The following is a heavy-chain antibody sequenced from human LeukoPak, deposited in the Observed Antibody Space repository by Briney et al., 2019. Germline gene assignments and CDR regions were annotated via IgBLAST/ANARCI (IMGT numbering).Heavy chain of an antibody. V-gene: IGHV1-2*02. Sequence: GSSVKVSCKASGYTFTGYYMHWVRQAPGQGLEWMGWINPNSGGTNYAQKFQGRVTMTRDTSISTAYMELSRLRSDDTAVYYCARDLPDYGDYGLVSFDYWGQGTLVTVSS. D-gene: IGHD4-17*01. CDR2: INPNSGGT. CDR3: ARDLPDYGDYGLVSFDY. J-gene: IGHJ4*02. CDR1: GYTFTGYY.